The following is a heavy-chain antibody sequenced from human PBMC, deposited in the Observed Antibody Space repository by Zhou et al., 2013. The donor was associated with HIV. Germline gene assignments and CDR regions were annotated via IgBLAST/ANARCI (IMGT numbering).Heavy chain of an antibody. J-gene: IGHJ4*02. D-gene: IGHD4-17*01. Sequence: QVQLQESGSGLVKPSQTLSLTCAVSGGSISSDDYSWSWIRQPPGKGLEWIGYIYHSGSTYYNPSLKSRVTISVDRSKNQFSLKLSSVTAADTAVYYCARAPATDGDYDYFDYWGQGTLVTVSS. CDR1: GGSISSDDYS. V-gene: IGHV4-30-2*01. CDR2: IYHSGST. CDR3: ARAPATDGDYDYFDY.